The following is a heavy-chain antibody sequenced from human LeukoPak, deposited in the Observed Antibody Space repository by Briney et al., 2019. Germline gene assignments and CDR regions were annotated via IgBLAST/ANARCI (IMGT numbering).Heavy chain of an antibody. D-gene: IGHD6-13*01. CDR3: ASTGYSSSWYSPGSRYYFDY. CDR2: IIPIFGTA. V-gene: IGHV1-69*13. J-gene: IGHJ4*02. Sequence: WASVKVSCKASGGTFSSYAISWVRQAPGQGLEWMGGIIPIFGTANYAQKFQGRVTITADESTSTAYMELSSLRSEDTAVYYCASTGYSSSWYSPGSRYYFDYWGQGTLVTVSS. CDR1: GGTFSSYA.